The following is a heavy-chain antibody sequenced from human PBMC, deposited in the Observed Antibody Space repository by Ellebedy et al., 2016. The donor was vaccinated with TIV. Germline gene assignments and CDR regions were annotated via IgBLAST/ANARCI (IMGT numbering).Heavy chain of an antibody. CDR1: GGTFSSYA. J-gene: IGHJ4*02. CDR2: IIPIFGTA. Sequence: SVKVSXXASGGTFSSYAISWVRQAPGQGLEWMGGIIPIFGTANYAQKFQGRVTITADESTSTAYMELSSLRSEDTAVYYCARGGADKLGSKDFDYWGQGTLVTVSS. D-gene: IGHD3-10*01. V-gene: IGHV1-69*13. CDR3: ARGGADKLGSKDFDY.